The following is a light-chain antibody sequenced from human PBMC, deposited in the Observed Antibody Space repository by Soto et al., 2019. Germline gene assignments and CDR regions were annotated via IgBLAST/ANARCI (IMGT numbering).Light chain of an antibody. V-gene: IGLV2-14*01. CDR2: EVT. CDR1: SSDVGGYNY. CDR3: CSYRSGTTWV. J-gene: IGLJ3*02. Sequence: QSVLTQPASVSGSPGQSITISCTGTSSDVGGYNYVSWYQQHPGKAPKLTIYEVTNRPSGVSHRFSGSKSGNSASLTISGLQAEDEADYYCCSYRSGTTWVFGGGTKVTVL.